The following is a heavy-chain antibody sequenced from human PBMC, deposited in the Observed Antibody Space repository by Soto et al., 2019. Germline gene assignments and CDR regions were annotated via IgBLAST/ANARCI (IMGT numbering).Heavy chain of an antibody. CDR1: GFSLNNYW. CDR3: MGGNTGYGNFYY. J-gene: IGHJ4*02. V-gene: IGHV3-74*01. Sequence: EVQLEESGGGLFQPGGSLRLTCAVSGFSLNNYWMHWVRQRPGKGLVWVARIYRDGTTSYADSVKGRFTISRDNAKNTVSLQMNSLKDEDTAVYYCMGGNTGYGNFYYWGQGTLVTVSS. CDR2: IYRDGTT. D-gene: IGHD5-12*01.